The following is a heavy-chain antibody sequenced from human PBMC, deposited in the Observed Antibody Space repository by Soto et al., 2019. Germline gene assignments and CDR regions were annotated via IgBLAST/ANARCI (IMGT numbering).Heavy chain of an antibody. J-gene: IGHJ6*02. D-gene: IGHD1-1*01. V-gene: IGHV2-70*13. Sequence: SGPTLVNPTQTLTLTCTVSGVSVSTSGMCVGWIRQPPGKALEWLALIDWDNNKYYSTSLKTRLTISKDTSKNQVVLTMTNVDPVDLATYYCARSTGYYYYYGVDVWGQGTTVTVSS. CDR3: ARSTGYYYYYGVDV. CDR2: IDWDNNK. CDR1: GVSVSTSGMC.